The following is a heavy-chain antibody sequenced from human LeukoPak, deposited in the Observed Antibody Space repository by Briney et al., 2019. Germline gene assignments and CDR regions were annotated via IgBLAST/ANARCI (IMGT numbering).Heavy chain of an antibody. J-gene: IGHJ4*02. CDR1: GFTFSSYW. D-gene: IGHD2-15*01. CDR3: ARPPPNIVVVVAASY. Sequence: GGSLRLSCAASGFTFSSYWMSWVRQAPGKGLEWVANIKQDGSEKYYVDSVKGRFTISRDNAKNSLYLQMNSLRAEDTAVYYCARPPPNIVVVVAASYWGQGTLVTVSS. V-gene: IGHV3-7*03. CDR2: IKQDGSEK.